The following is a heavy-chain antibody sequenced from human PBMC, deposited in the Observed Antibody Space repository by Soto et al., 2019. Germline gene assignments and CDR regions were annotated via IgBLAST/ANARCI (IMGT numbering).Heavy chain of an antibody. V-gene: IGHV1-69*11. J-gene: IGHJ4*02. CDR3: ARGVTSGSFPPFDL. D-gene: IGHD1-26*01. CDR1: GGTFSSYS. CDR2: FSPILGTT. Sequence: QVQLVQSGAEVKEPGSSVKVSCKASGGTFSSYSFSWVRQAPGQGLEWMGGFSPILGTTNYAQNFLVRVTIXAXEXXSTVYLELSSLRPEDTAVYYCARGVTSGSFPPFDLGGQGTLVTVSS.